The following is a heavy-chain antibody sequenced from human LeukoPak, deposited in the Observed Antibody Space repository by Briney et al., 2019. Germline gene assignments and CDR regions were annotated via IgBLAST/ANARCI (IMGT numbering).Heavy chain of an antibody. D-gene: IGHD1-26*01. CDR1: GFAFNNYA. V-gene: IGHV3-64*01. CDR3: ARNSNGSYDY. CDR2: VRSNGDTT. J-gene: IGHJ4*02. Sequence: GGSLRLSCVASGFAFNNYATHWVRQAPGKGLEYVSAVRSNGDTTDYANSVKGRFTASRDNSKNTVSLQMGSLGAEDMAVYYCARNSNGSYDYWGQGTLVTVSS.